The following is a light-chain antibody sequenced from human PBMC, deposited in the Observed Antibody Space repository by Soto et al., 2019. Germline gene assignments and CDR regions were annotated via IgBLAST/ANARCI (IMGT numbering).Light chain of an antibody. Sequence: QSALTQPASVSGSPGQSITISCTETSSDVGGYNYVSWYQQHPGKAPKLMIYDVSNRPSGVSYRFSGSKSGNTASLTISGLQAEDEADYYCSSYTSSSTRVFGTGTKLTVL. J-gene: IGLJ1*01. CDR1: SSDVGGYNY. V-gene: IGLV2-14*01. CDR2: DVS. CDR3: SSYTSSSTRV.